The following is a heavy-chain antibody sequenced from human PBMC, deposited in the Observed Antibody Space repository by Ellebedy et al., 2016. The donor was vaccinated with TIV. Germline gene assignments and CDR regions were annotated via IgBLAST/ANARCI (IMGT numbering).Heavy chain of an antibody. V-gene: IGHV4-59*01. Sequence: MPSETLSLTCTVSGGSISSYYWSWIRQPPGKGLEWIGCINYSGSTNYNSSLKSRVTISVDTSKNQFSLKLRSVTAADTAVYFCARDNWGSLDLWGQGTLVTVSS. J-gene: IGHJ5*02. CDR1: GGSISSYY. CDR3: ARDNWGSLDL. CDR2: INYSGST. D-gene: IGHD3-16*01.